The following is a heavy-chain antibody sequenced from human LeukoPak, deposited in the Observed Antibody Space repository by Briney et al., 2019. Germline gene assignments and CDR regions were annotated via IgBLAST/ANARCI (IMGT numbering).Heavy chain of an antibody. CDR3: SRLAKCDGNCYSFDL. Sequence: SETLSLTCTVSGDSITTPPWSWVRQTSGKGLDYIGFIDSNGNTNYNPSLKTRVIISSDTSTNQISLTLNSVAAADTAVYYCSRLAKCDGNCYSFDLWGQGMLVTVSS. CDR2: IDSNGNT. J-gene: IGHJ4*02. V-gene: IGHV4-59*11. D-gene: IGHD2-15*01. CDR1: GDSITTPP.